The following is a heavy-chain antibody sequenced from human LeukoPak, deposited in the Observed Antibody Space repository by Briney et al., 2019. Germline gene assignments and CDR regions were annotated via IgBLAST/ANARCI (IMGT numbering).Heavy chain of an antibody. J-gene: IGHJ4*02. Sequence: SETLSLTCTVSGASVSGVYWSWIRQPPGKGLEWIGYIYHSGDSNCNPSLKSRVTVSLDTSKNQVSLRLTSVTAADTAVYYCARHPFATPFDFWGRGTPVTVSS. CDR2: IYHSGDS. V-gene: IGHV4-59*08. D-gene: IGHD2-15*01. CDR3: ARHPFATPFDF. CDR1: GASVSGVY.